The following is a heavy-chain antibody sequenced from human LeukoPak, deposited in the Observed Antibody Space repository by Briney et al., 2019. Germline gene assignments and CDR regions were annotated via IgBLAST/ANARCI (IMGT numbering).Heavy chain of an antibody. D-gene: IGHD2-2*01. V-gene: IGHV3-48*02. CDR2: ISSSGSTT. Sequence: PGGSLRLSCAVSGFTFSYYSMNWVREAPGKGLVWVSYISSSGSTTYYADSVKGRFTVSRDNAKNSLYLQMNSLRDEDTAVYYCAFRPLGDCSSSTCYAFDYWGRGTLVTVSS. CDR1: GFTFSYYS. J-gene: IGHJ4*02. CDR3: AFRPLGDCSSSTCYAFDY.